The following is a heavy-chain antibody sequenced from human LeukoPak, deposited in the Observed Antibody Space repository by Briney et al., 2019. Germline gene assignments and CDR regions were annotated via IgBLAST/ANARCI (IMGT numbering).Heavy chain of an antibody. CDR2: INHRGRT. CDR3: ARGQYDSGGYHYGIRAFYFDY. D-gene: IGHD3-22*01. CDR1: GESFSGDF. V-gene: IGHV4-34*01. J-gene: IGHJ4*02. Sequence: PSETLSLTCGVYGESFSGDFWTWLRQAPGKGLEWIGEINHRGRTNYSPSLTGRVTISVDTSINQFSLQLRSVTAADTALYYCARGQYDSGGYHYGIRAFYFDYWGQGILVTVSS.